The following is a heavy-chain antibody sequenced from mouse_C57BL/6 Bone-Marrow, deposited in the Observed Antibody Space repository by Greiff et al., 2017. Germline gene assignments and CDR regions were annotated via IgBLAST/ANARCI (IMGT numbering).Heavy chain of an antibody. D-gene: IGHD3-2*02. V-gene: IGHV1-63*01. CDR3: ASWGSSGDDY. CDR2: IYPGGGYT. CDR1: GYTFTNYW. J-gene: IGHJ2*01. Sequence: VQLQESGAELVRPGTSVKMSCKASGYTFTNYWIGWAKQRPGHGLEWIGDIYPGGGYTNYNEKFKGKATLTADKSSSTAYMQFSSLTSEDSAIYYCASWGSSGDDYWGQGTTLTVSS.